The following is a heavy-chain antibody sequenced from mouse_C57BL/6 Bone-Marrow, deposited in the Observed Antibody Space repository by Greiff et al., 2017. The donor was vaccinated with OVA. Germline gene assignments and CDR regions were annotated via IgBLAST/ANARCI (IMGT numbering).Heavy chain of an antibody. CDR2: IYPGGGDT. CDR1: GYAFSSYW. J-gene: IGHJ2*01. CDR3: ERGYF. Sequence: VQLQQSGAELVKPGASVEISCKASGYAFSSYWMNWVKQRPGKGLEWIGKIYPGGGDTTYNVTFKGKATLTADQSSSTAAMQVTSLSSEDSGVYVCERGYFWGQGTTLTVSS. V-gene: IGHV1-80*01.